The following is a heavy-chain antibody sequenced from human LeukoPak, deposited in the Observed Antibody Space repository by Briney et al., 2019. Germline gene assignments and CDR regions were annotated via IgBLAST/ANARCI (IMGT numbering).Heavy chain of an antibody. J-gene: IGHJ4*02. CDR1: GFTFNYYA. D-gene: IGHD3-22*01. CDR3: ARAQNYYDSSGYYSVFDY. Sequence: GGSLRLSCAASGFTFNYYAMNWVRQAPGKGLEWVSSISSTGSYIYYADSVKGRFTISRDNAKNSLYLQMNSLRAEDTAVYYCARAQNYYDSSGYYSVFDYWGQGTLVTVSS. V-gene: IGHV3-21*01. CDR2: ISSTGSYI.